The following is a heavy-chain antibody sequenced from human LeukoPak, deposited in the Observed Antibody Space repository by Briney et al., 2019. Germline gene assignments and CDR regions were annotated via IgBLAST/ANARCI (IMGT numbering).Heavy chain of an antibody. CDR1: GYTFSSYG. J-gene: IGHJ4*02. Sequence: ASVTVSCMASGYTFSSYGFTWVRQAPGQGREWMGWISSYNGNTIYAQKLQGRVTMTTDTPTSTAYMELRSLRSDDPAVYYCARGAVSPDYWGQGTLITVSS. V-gene: IGHV1-18*01. CDR2: ISSYNGNT. CDR3: ARGAVSPDY. D-gene: IGHD4-17*01.